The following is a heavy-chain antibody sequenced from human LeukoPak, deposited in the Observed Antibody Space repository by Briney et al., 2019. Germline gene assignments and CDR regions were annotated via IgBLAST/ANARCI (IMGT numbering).Heavy chain of an antibody. D-gene: IGHD4-17*01. J-gene: IGHJ5*02. V-gene: IGHV1-18*01. CDR3: ARVNTVTTGFDP. CDR1: GYTFTSYG. CDR2: ISAYNGNI. Sequence: APVMVSCKASGYTFTSYGISWVRQAPGQGLEWMGWISAYNGNINYAQKLQGRVTMTTDTSTSTAYMELRSLRSDDTAVYYCARVNTVTTGFDPWGQGTLVTVSS.